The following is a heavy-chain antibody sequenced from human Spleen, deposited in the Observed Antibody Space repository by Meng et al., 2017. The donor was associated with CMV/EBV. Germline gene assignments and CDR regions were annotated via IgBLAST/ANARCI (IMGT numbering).Heavy chain of an antibody. J-gene: IGHJ4*02. CDR1: GGTFSSYA. D-gene: IGHD6-6*01. Sequence: AYGGTFSSYAINWVRQAPGHGLEWIGNIIPMFRKTNYAQKFQGRVTITTGESSGTVFMELSSLTLDDTAIYFCARVPDSRAPEDDYWGQGTLVTVSS. V-gene: IGHV1-69*05. CDR2: IIPMFRKT. CDR3: ARVPDSRAPEDDY.